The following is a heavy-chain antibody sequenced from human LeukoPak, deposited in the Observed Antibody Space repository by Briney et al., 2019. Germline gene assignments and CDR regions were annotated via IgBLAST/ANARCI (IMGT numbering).Heavy chain of an antibody. Sequence: GGSLRLSCAASGFTFSSYAMNWVRQAPGKGLEWASAISGSGGSTYYADSVKGRFTISRDNSKNTLYLQMNSLRAEDTAVYYCAKDRLWAYSAYDIGYWGQGTLVTVSS. CDR2: ISGSGGST. V-gene: IGHV3-23*01. D-gene: IGHD5-12*01. CDR1: GFTFSSYA. J-gene: IGHJ4*02. CDR3: AKDRLWAYSAYDIGY.